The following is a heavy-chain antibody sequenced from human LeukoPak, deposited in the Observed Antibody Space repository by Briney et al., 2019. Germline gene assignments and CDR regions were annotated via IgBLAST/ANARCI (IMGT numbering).Heavy chain of an antibody. CDR1: GFTFSSYG. J-gene: IGHJ6*02. D-gene: IGHD2-2*01. Sequence: GGSLRLSCAASGFTFSSYGMHWVRQAPGKGLEWVAVIWYDGSNKYYADSVKGRFTISRDNSKNTLYLQMNSLRAEDTAVYYCAREQGDQDIVVVPAAAPDYYYGMDVWGQGTTVTVSS. CDR3: AREQGDQDIVVVPAAAPDYYYGMDV. CDR2: IWYDGSNK. V-gene: IGHV3-33*01.